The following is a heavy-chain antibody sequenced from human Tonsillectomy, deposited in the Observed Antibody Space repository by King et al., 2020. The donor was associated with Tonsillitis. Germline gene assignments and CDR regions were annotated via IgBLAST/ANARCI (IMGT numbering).Heavy chain of an antibody. CDR1: GFTFTNYW. D-gene: IGHD3-16*01. CDR3: ARDSYGIDDS. V-gene: IGHV3-7*01. Sequence: VQLVESGGGLVQPGGSLRLSCAASGFTFTNYWMSWFRQAPGKGLEWVAHIEQNEREKNYVDSVKGRFTISRDNARNSLYLQMNSLRAEDTALYYCARDSYGIDDSWGQGTLVTVSS. J-gene: IGHJ4*02. CDR2: IEQNEREK.